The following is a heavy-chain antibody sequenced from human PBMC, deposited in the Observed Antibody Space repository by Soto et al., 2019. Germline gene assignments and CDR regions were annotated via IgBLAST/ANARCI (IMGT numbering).Heavy chain of an antibody. CDR3: AKGIADLH. V-gene: IGHV3-30*18. Sequence: PGGSLRLSCAASGFTFSSYGMHWVRQAPGKGLEWVAVISYDGSNKYYADSVKGRFTISRDNSKNTLYLQMNSRRAEDTAVYYCAKGIADLHWGQGTLVTVSS. CDR1: GFTFSSYG. J-gene: IGHJ4*02. CDR2: ISYDGSNK. D-gene: IGHD6-13*01.